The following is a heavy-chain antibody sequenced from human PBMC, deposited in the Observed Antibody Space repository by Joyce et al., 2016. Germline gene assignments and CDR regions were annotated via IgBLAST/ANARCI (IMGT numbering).Heavy chain of an antibody. CDR1: GYNLADLP. CDR2: LNTEPAKA. D-gene: IGHD3-3*01. Sequence: QIRLAQSGAEMKKPGASVNVSCKVSGYNLADLPMQWGRQPAGKVLEWMRGLNTEPAKAIYAENWRGIVTRTEDTSTDTVYLELRGLRSEDTAIYYFAVDSHDFWSGYDCRGQGTLVTVTS. V-gene: IGHV1-24*01. CDR3: AVDSHDFWSGYDC. J-gene: IGHJ4*02.